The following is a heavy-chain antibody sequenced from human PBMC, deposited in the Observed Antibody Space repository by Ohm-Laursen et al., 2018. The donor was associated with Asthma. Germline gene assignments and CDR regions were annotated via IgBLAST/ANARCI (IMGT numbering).Heavy chain of an antibody. Sequence: SLRLSCSASGFTFRSYAMHWVRQAPGKGLEWVAVGGSYYDGDLKYYADSVNGRFTVSRDDSKNALYLQMNSRRRDDTAVYYCARDVMEWYLPAFDFWGQETLVTVSS. V-gene: IGHV3-30-3*01. CDR2: GGSYYDGDLK. CDR1: GFTFRSYA. CDR3: ARDVMEWYLPAFDF. D-gene: IGHD3-3*01. J-gene: IGHJ4*02.